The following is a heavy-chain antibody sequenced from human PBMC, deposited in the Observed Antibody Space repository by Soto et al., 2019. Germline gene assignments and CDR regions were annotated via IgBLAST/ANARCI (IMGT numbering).Heavy chain of an antibody. CDR3: TKVHFSGSASFDN. CDR1: GFTFSSHW. D-gene: IGHD5-12*01. V-gene: IGHV3-74*01. CDR2: ITTDGSVT. Sequence: PVGSLRLSCAASGFTFSSHWMHWVRQAPGKGLVWVSRITTDGSVTAYADSVRGRFTISRDNAKNTLYLQMNTLRAEDTAVYYCTKVHFSGSASFDNWGQGTLVTVSS. J-gene: IGHJ4*02.